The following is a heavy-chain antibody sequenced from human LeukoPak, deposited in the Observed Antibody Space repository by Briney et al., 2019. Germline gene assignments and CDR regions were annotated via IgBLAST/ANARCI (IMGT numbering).Heavy chain of an antibody. Sequence: SETLSLTCAVYGGSFSGYYWSWIRQPPGKGLEWIGEINHSGSTNYNPSLKSRVTISVDTSKNQFSLKLSSVTAEDTAVYYCARDRRSSYGSVSLPGYYMDVWGKGTTVTVSS. CDR2: INHSGST. J-gene: IGHJ6*03. V-gene: IGHV4-34*01. D-gene: IGHD5-18*01. CDR3: ARDRRSSYGSVSLPGYYMDV. CDR1: GGSFSGYY.